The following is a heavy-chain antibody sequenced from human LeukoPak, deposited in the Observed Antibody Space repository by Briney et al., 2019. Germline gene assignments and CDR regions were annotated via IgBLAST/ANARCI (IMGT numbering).Heavy chain of an antibody. CDR1: GGSISSYY. Sequence: SETLSLTCTVSGGSISSYYWSWIRQPPGKGLQWIGYIYYSGSTNYNPSLKSRVTISVDTSKSQFSLKLSSVTAADTAVYYCATRRVGATHFDYWGQGTLVTVSS. CDR2: IYYSGST. D-gene: IGHD1-26*01. V-gene: IGHV4-59*08. J-gene: IGHJ4*02. CDR3: ATRRVGATHFDY.